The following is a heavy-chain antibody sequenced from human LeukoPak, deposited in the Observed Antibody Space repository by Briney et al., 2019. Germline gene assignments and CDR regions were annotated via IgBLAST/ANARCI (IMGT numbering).Heavy chain of an antibody. CDR3: ARRMKLAAKGDAFDI. D-gene: IGHD2-15*01. CDR2: IYDSGTT. J-gene: IGHJ3*02. Sequence: SETLSLTCTVCGDSISIYYWNWLRQPPGKGLEWIGHIYDSGTTHYNPSLKSRVTISVDTSKNQFSLKLNSVTAADTAVYYCARRMKLAAKGDAFDIWGQGTMVTVSS. V-gene: IGHV4-59*01. CDR1: GDSISIYY.